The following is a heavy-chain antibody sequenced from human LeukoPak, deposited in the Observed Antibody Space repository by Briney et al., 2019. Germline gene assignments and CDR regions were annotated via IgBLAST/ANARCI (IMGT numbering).Heavy chain of an antibody. J-gene: IGHJ6*03. CDR3: ARVLVVGNTGYYMDV. D-gene: IGHD6-19*01. V-gene: IGHV4-59*01. CDR2: IHYSGST. Sequence: SETLSLTCTVSGGSISSYYWSWIRQPPGKGLEWIGCIHYSGSTNYNPSLKSRVTISVDTSKTQFSLNLSSVTAADTAVYYCARVLVVGNTGYYMDVWGKGTTVTVSS. CDR1: GGSISSYY.